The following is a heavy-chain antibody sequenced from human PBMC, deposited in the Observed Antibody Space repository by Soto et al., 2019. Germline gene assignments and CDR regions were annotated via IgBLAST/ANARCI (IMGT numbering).Heavy chain of an antibody. Sequence: SETLSLTCTGSGGSISSYYWSWIRQPPGKGLEWIGYIYYSGITNYNPSLKSRVTISVDTSKNQFSLKLSSVTAADTAVYYCARYKSNYYYGMDVWGQGTTVT. CDR1: GGSISSYY. V-gene: IGHV4-59*01. J-gene: IGHJ6*02. CDR3: ARYKSNYYYGMDV. CDR2: IYYSGIT. D-gene: IGHD1-20*01.